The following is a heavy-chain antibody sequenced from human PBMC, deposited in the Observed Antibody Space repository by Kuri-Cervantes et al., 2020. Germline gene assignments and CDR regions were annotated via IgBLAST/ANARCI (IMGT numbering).Heavy chain of an antibody. D-gene: IGHD2-8*02. Sequence: ASVKVSCKASGYTFTSYGISWVRQAPGQGLEWMGWISAYNGNTNYAQKLQGRVTMNTDTSTSTAYMELRSLRSDDTAVYYCARVIHETSVLSDAIWFDPWGQGTLVTVSS. V-gene: IGHV1-18*01. CDR1: GYTFTSYG. CDR3: ARVIHETSVLSDAIWFDP. CDR2: ISAYNGNT. J-gene: IGHJ5*02.